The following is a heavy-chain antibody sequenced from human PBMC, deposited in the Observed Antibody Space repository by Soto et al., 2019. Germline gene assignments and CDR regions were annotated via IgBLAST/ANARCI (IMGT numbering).Heavy chain of an antibody. D-gene: IGHD6-25*01. Sequence: GGSLRLSCAASGFTFNTYDMHWVRQSTGKGLEWVSAIDPAGDTYYAGSVKGRFTISRENARNSLYLQMNSLRAEDTPVYYCARGRQRPGYWGQGTLVTVSS. J-gene: IGHJ4*02. CDR2: IDPAGDT. CDR1: GFTFNTYD. CDR3: ARGRQRPGY. V-gene: IGHV3-13*01.